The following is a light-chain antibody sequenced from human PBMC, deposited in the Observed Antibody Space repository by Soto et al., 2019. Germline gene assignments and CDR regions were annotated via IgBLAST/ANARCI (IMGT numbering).Light chain of an antibody. Sequence: QSALTQPRSVSGSPGQSVTISCTGTNSDIGNYNYVSWYQQHPGKAPKVMIYDVSKRPSGVPDRFSGSKSGNTASLTISGLQAEDEADYFCKSYAGSNTYVFGSGTKLTVL. V-gene: IGLV2-11*01. CDR2: DVS. CDR3: KSYAGSNTYV. CDR1: NSDIGNYNY. J-gene: IGLJ1*01.